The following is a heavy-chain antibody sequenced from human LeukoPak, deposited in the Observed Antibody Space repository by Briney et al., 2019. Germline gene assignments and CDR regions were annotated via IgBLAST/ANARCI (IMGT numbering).Heavy chain of an antibody. CDR1: GGSISSYF. CDR2: IYYSGST. Sequence: SETLSLSCTLSGGSISSYFWTWFRQPPGKGLEWIGYIYYSGSTNYNPSLKSRVTILVDTSKNQFSLKLSSVTAADTAVYYCARAVGYGAFHIWGQGTMVTVSS. D-gene: IGHD5-12*01. V-gene: IGHV4-59*01. CDR3: ARAVGYGAFHI. J-gene: IGHJ3*02.